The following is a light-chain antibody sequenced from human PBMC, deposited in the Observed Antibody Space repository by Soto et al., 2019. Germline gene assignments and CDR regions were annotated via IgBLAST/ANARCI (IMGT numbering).Light chain of an antibody. CDR1: SSDIGGYNY. Sequence: QSALTQPASVSGSPGQSIAISCTGTSSDIGGYNYVSWYQHHPGKPPKFIIYDVTNRPSGVSDRFSGSKSGNTASLTISGLPADDEAVYFCSSYTSTSTRVLFGGGTKVTVL. V-gene: IGLV2-14*03. J-gene: IGLJ2*01. CDR3: SSYTSTSTRVL. CDR2: DVT.